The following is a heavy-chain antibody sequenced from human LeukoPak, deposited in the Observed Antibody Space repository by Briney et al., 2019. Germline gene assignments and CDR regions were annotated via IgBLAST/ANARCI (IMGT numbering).Heavy chain of an antibody. CDR3: ARATPGAGHFDY. Sequence: KSSETLSFSCTVSGGSINYYYWMWIRQPPANALKWIGYIYYSGGTHYTPSLKSRVTMLVDTSKNQFSLKLTAVTAADTAVYYCARATPGAGHFDYWGQGSLVTVSS. D-gene: IGHD7-27*01. CDR1: GGSINYYY. V-gene: IGHV4-59*01. CDR2: IYYSGGT. J-gene: IGHJ4*02.